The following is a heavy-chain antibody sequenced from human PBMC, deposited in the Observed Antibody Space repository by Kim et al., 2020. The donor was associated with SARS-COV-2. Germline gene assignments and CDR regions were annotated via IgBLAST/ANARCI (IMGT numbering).Heavy chain of an antibody. CDR2: IYYSGST. J-gene: IGHJ3*02. V-gene: IGHV4-59*01. CDR1: GGSISSYY. CDR3: ARAPRAVYQRDAFDI. Sequence: SETLSLTCTVSGGSISSYYWSWIRQPPGKGLEWIGYIYYSGSTNYNPSLKSRVTISVDTSKNQFSLKLSSVTAADTAVYYCARAPRAVYQRDAFDIWGQGTMVTVSS. D-gene: IGHD2-2*01.